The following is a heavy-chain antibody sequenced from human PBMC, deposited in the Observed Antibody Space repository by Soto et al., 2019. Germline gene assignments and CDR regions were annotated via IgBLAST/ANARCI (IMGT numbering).Heavy chain of an antibody. V-gene: IGHV4-31*03. CDR1: GGSVSSGAYY. CDR2: IYYSGST. CDR3: ARARLPAVYVFDI. Sequence: PSETLSLTCTVSGGSVSSGAYYWTWIRQRPGKGLEWIGYIYYSGSTYYSPSLKSRLSISLDTSKNQFSLRLSSVTAADTAMYYCARARLPAVYVFDIWGQGTMVIVSS. D-gene: IGHD5-12*01. J-gene: IGHJ3*02.